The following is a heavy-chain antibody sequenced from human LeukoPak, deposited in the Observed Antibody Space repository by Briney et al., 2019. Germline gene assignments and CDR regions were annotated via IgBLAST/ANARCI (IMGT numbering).Heavy chain of an antibody. J-gene: IGHJ6*03. V-gene: IGHV1-8*01. CDR2: MNPNSGNT. CDR3: ARAGYYYDSSGYFLDYYYYMDV. CDR1: GYTFTSYD. Sequence: ASVKVSCKASGYTFTSYDINWVRQATGQGLEWMGWMNPNSGNTGYAQKFQGRVTMTRNTSISTAYMELSSLRSEDTAVYYCARAGYYYDSSGYFLDYYYYMDVWGKGTTVTVSS. D-gene: IGHD3-22*01.